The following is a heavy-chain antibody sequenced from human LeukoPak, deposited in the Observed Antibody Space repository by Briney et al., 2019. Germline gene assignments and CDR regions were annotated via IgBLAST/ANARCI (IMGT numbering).Heavy chain of an antibody. D-gene: IGHD4-17*01. CDR3: ARDEPTVTTGPPVGS. Sequence: GGSLRLSCAASGFTFSSSWMSWVRQAPGKGLEWVSCINGYGSITNYADSVKGRFTISRDNAKNTLYLQMNSLRVEDTAVYYCARDEPTVTTGPPVGSWGQGTLVTVSS. CDR2: INGYGSIT. V-gene: IGHV3-74*01. CDR1: GFTFSSSW. J-gene: IGHJ4*02.